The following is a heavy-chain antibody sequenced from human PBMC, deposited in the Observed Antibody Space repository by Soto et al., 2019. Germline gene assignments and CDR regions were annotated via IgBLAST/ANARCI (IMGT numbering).Heavy chain of an antibody. V-gene: IGHV4-31*03. J-gene: IGHJ6*03. CDR1: GGSISSGGYY. CDR2: IYYSGST. CDR3: ARDQLYSSSGYYYYYMDV. Sequence: SETLSLTXTVSGGSISSGGYYWSWIRQHPGKGLEWIGYIYYSGSTYYNPSLKSRVTISVDTSKNQFSLKLSSVTAADTAVYYCARDQLYSSSGYYYYYMDVWGKGTTVTVSS. D-gene: IGHD6-6*01.